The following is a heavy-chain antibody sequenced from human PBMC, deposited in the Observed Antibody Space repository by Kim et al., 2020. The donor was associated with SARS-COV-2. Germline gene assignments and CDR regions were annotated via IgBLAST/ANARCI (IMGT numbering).Heavy chain of an antibody. Sequence: GGSLRLSCAASGFTFSSYAMHWVRQAPGKGLEWVAVISYDGSNKYYEDSVKGRFTISRDNSKNTLYLQMNSMRAEDTAVYYCARDVRSSSAYFDYWGQGT. CDR1: GFTFSSYA. CDR2: ISYDGSNK. CDR3: ARDVRSSSAYFDY. J-gene: IGHJ4*02. V-gene: IGHV3-30-3*01. D-gene: IGHD6-25*01.